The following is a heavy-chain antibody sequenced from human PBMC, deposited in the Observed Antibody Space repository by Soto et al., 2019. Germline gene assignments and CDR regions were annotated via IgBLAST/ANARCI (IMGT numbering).Heavy chain of an antibody. CDR3: ARPRSIAVAGTFDY. V-gene: IGHV5-51*01. CDR1: GYSFTSYW. Sequence: GESLKISCQGSGYSFTSYWIGWVRQMPGKGLEWMGIIYPGDSDTRHSPSFQGQVTISADKSISTAYLQWSSLKASDTAMDYCARPRSIAVAGTFDYWGQGPLVTVSS. CDR2: IYPGDSDT. D-gene: IGHD6-19*01. J-gene: IGHJ4*02.